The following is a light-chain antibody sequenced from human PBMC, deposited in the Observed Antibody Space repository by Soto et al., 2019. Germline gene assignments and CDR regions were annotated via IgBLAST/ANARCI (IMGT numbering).Light chain of an antibody. CDR1: QTVLYSSTNENY. CDR2: DAS. V-gene: IGKV3-11*01. Sequence: DIVMTHSPDSVAVSLGERATINCKSSQTVLYSSTNENYLAWYQQKPGQAPRLLIYDASNRATGIPARFSGSGSGTDFTLTISSLEPEDFAVYYCQQRSNLPPIIFGQGTRLENK. J-gene: IGKJ5*01. CDR3: QQRSNLPPII.